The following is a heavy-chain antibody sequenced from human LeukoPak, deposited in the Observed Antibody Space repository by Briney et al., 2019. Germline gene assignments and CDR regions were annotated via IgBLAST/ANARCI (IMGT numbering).Heavy chain of an antibody. CDR2: IKKDGSEK. J-gene: IGHJ4*02. CDR1: GFTLGDYA. V-gene: IGHV3-7*01. CDR3: ARDRYSSS. Sequence: GGSLRLSCITYGFTLGDYAMSWVRQAAGKGREWVANIKKDGSEKNSVDSVKGRFTISRDNAKNSLYLQMNSLRVEDTAVYYCARDRYSSSWGQGTLVTASS. D-gene: IGHD6-13*01.